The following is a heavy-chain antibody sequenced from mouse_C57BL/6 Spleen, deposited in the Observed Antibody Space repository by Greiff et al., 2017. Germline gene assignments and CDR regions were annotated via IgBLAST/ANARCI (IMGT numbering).Heavy chain of an antibody. CDR1: GYTFTSYW. CDR2: IDPSDSYT. D-gene: IGHD1-1*01. CDR3: ARSSTGYFDY. Sequence: VQLQQPGAELVMPGASVKLSCKASGYTFTSYWMHWVKQRPGQGLEWIGEIDPSDSYTNYNQKFKGKSTLTVDQSSSTAYLQLRSRTSEDSAVYYCARSSTGYFDYWGQGTTLTVSS. J-gene: IGHJ2*01. V-gene: IGHV1-69*01.